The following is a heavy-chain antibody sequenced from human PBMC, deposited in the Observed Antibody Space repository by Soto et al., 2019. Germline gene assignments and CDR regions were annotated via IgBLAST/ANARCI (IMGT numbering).Heavy chain of an antibody. CDR3: AREGSSSPEYFDF. J-gene: IGHJ4*02. CDR2: IYYTGRT. V-gene: IGHV4-30-4*01. D-gene: IGHD2-15*01. CDR1: GGSISSDDYY. Sequence: QVQLQESGPGLVQPSQTLSLTCSVSGGSISSDDYYWTWIRQPPGEGLEWIVYIYYTGRTSSTPSLESRVTISIDTSKNQFSLKLSSVSAADTAVYYCAREGSSSPEYFDFWGPGTLVTVSS.